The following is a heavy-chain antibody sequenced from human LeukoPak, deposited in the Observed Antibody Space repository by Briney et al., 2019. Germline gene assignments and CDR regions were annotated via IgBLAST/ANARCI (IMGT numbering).Heavy chain of an antibody. CDR1: GYTLSELS. J-gene: IGHJ3*02. V-gene: IGHV1-24*01. Sequence: ASVKVSCKVSGYTLSELSMHWVRQAPGKGLEWMGGFDPEDGETIYAQKLQGRVTITRDTSASTAYMELSSLRSEDAAVYYCAREVPIDYGDYVPGDAFDIWGQGTMVTVSS. CDR2: FDPEDGET. CDR3: AREVPIDYGDYVPGDAFDI. D-gene: IGHD4-17*01.